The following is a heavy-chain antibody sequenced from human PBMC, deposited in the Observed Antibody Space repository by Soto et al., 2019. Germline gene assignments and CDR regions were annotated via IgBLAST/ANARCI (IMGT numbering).Heavy chain of an antibody. CDR1: GGTFSSYA. J-gene: IGHJ6*02. CDR3: AREWYNWNYGYYYYYGMDV. V-gene: IGHV1-69*13. CDR2: IIPIFGTA. D-gene: IGHD1-7*01. Sequence: ASVKVSCKASGGTFSSYAISWVRQAPGQRLEWMGGIIPIFGTANYAQKFQGRVTITADESTSTAYMELSSLRSEDTAVYYCAREWYNWNYGYYYYYGMDVWGQGTTVTVSS.